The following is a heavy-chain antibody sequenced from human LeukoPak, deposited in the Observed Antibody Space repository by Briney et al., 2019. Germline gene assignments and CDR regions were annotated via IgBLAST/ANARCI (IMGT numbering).Heavy chain of an antibody. V-gene: IGHV4-59*01. CDR1: GGSISSYY. CDR3: ARGGDSSGYYFIGY. D-gene: IGHD3-22*01. Sequence: PSETLSLTCTVSGGSISSYYWSWIRQPPGKGLEWIGYIYYSGSTNYNPSLKSRVTISVETSKNQFSLKLSSVTAADTAVYYCARGGDSSGYYFIGYWGQGTLVTVSS. J-gene: IGHJ4*02. CDR2: IYYSGST.